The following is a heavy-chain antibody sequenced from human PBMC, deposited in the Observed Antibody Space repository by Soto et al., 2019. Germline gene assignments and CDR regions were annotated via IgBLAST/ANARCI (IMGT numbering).Heavy chain of an antibody. CDR3: AREDPPNLN. J-gene: IGHJ4*02. Sequence: QVQLVQSGAEVKKPGASVKVSCKASGYTFTSYGISWVRQAPGQGLEWMGWISAYNGNTNYAQKLQGRVTITKDTASSTAYMELRSLSSDDTAVYYCAREDPPNLNWGQGTLVTVTS. CDR1: GYTFTSYG. V-gene: IGHV1-18*01. CDR2: ISAYNGNT. D-gene: IGHD1-1*01.